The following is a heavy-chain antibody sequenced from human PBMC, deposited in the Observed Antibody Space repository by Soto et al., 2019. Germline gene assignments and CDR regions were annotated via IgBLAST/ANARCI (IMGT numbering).Heavy chain of an antibody. D-gene: IGHD1-26*01. V-gene: IGHV3-33*01. CDR3: ARDIDWYSNSSGFDN. Sequence: QVQLVESGGGVVQPGRSLRLSCAASGFTFSSYGMHWVRQAPGKGLEWVAVIWYDGSNKHYADPVKGRFTISRDNSKNTLSLKMNSLRAEDTAIYYCARDIDWYSNSSGFDNWGQGTLVTVSS. CDR2: IWYDGSNK. J-gene: IGHJ4*02. CDR1: GFTFSSYG.